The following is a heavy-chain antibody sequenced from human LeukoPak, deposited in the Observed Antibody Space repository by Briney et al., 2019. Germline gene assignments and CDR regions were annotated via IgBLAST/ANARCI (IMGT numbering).Heavy chain of an antibody. D-gene: IGHD6-19*01. J-gene: IGHJ4*02. CDR2: INSDGSST. CDR3: ARVRSSGWSYFDY. V-gene: IGHV3-74*01. CDR1: GFTFSNYW. Sequence: GGSLRLSCAASGFTFSNYWMHWVRQAPGEVLVWVSRINSDGSSTSYADSVNGRFTISRDHAKNTLYLQMNSLRAEDTAVYYCARVRSSGWSYFDYWGQGTLVTVSS.